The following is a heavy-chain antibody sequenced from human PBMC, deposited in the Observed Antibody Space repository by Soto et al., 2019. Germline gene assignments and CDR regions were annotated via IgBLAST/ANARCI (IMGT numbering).Heavy chain of an antibody. D-gene: IGHD3-22*01. Sequence: EVQLVESGGGLVQPGGSLRLSCAASGFTFSSYDMHWVRQATGKGLVWVSAIGTAGDTYYPGSVKGRFTISRENAKNSLYLQMNSLRAGDTAVYYCARGIVGDAFDIWGQGTMVTVSS. J-gene: IGHJ3*02. V-gene: IGHV3-13*04. CDR2: IGTAGDT. CDR1: GFTFSSYD. CDR3: ARGIVGDAFDI.